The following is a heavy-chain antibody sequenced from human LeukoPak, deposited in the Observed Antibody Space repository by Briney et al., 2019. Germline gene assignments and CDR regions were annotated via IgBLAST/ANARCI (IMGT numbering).Heavy chain of an antibody. J-gene: IGHJ3*02. V-gene: IGHV4-59*01. CDR2: IYYSGST. Sequence: PSETLSLTYSVSGGSISSYYWSWIRQPPGKGLEWIGYIYYSGSTNYNPSLKSRVTISVDTSKNQFSLKLSSVTAADTAVYYCARSGYSDDAFDIWGQGTMVTVSS. CDR1: GGSISSYY. CDR3: ARSGYSDDAFDI. D-gene: IGHD3-22*01.